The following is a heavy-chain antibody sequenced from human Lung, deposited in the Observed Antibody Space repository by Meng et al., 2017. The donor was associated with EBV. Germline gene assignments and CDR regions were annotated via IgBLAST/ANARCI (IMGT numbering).Heavy chain of an antibody. V-gene: IGHV2-5*02. D-gene: IGHD5-18*01. Sequence: QITMQESGPTQVKPTQTLTLTCTFSGFLLSTSGVGVGWFRQPPGKALEWLALIYWGDDKRYNPALKSRVTITRGTSENQVVLTMTNMDTVDTGTYYCAHTYQLLTAFDSWGQGTLVTVSS. CDR3: AHTYQLLTAFDS. CDR1: GFLLSTSGVG. CDR2: IYWGDDK. J-gene: IGHJ5*01.